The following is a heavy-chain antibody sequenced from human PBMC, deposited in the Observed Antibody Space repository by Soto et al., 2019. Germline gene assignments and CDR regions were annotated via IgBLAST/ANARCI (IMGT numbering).Heavy chain of an antibody. V-gene: IGHV1-46*01. CDR2: INPNGGAT. Sequence: QVRLVQSGAEVRKPGASVKLSCKASGYTFTTYYIHWVRQAPGQGLEWMGIINPNGGATSYAQNFQGRVTMTGDTSTTTVYMEMSSLRSDDTAMYYCARALTEFDYWGPGTLVTVSS. J-gene: IGHJ4*02. CDR1: GYTFTTYY. CDR3: ARALTEFDY. D-gene: IGHD7-27*01.